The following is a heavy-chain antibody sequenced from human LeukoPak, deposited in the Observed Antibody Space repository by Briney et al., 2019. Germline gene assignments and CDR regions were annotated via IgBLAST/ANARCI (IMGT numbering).Heavy chain of an antibody. CDR3: AELGITMIGGV. J-gene: IGHJ6*04. D-gene: IGHD3-10*02. Sequence: PGGSLRLSCAASGFTFRSYEMTWVRQAPGKGLEWVSYISSSGSTIYYADSVKGRFTISRDNAKNSLYLQMNSRRAEGTAVYYCAELGITMIGGVWGKGTTVTISS. CDR1: GFTFRSYE. CDR2: ISSSGSTI. V-gene: IGHV3-48*03.